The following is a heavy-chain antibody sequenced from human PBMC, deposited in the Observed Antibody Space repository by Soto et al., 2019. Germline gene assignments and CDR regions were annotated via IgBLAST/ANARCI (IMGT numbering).Heavy chain of an antibody. Sequence: ASECLSLSCTASGSSIVGFYGSWIRQPSGKGLEWIANIHYSGTTNYNPSLASRVTLSVDTSKNQFSLKMTSVTAADRAMYFCARYNSYAIDYWGRGTLVTVSS. D-gene: IGHD2-8*01. V-gene: IGHV4-59*01. CDR1: GSSIVGFY. J-gene: IGHJ4*02. CDR2: IHYSGTT. CDR3: ARYNSYAIDY.